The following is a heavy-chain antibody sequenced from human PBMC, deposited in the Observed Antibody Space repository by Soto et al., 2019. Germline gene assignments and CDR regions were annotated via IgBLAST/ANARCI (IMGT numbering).Heavy chain of an antibody. CDR2: ILPIFGTA. J-gene: IGHJ4*02. CDR1: GGTFSSYA. V-gene: IGHV1-69*06. CDR3: ARGGSGYVWFNEF. Sequence: QVQLVQSGAEVKKPGSPVKVSCKASGGTFSSYAISWVRQAPGQGLEWMGGILPIFGTANYARKFQGRVTITADRSTNTAYMDLSSLKSEDTAIYYCARGGSGYVWFNEFWGQGTLVTVSS. D-gene: IGHD3-22*01.